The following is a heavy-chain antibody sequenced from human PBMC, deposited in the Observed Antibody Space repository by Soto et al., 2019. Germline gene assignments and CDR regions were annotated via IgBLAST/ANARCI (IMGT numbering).Heavy chain of an antibody. D-gene: IGHD3-16*01. CDR3: GRELGEVINSTADYYGLAV. Sequence: EVQLVESGGGLIQPGGSLRLSCEASGFTVSDNYMTWVRQAPGKGLEWVSLIYSDVYSAGTTYYADSVKGRFTIFRDNSKNPFFLQMDTVRAEDAAVYFWGRELGEVINSTADYYGLAVWGQGTTVTVSS. J-gene: IGHJ6*02. CDR1: GFTVSDNY. CDR2: IYSDVYSAGTT. V-gene: IGHV3-53*01.